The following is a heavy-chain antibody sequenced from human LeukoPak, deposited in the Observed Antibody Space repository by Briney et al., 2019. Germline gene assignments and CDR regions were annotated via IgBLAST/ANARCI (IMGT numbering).Heavy chain of an antibody. D-gene: IGHD3-22*01. CDR3: ARRAYSSGYYFFDY. CDR2: VNLQGST. Sequence: SETLSLTCGVSGGSITSTNYWTWVRQPPGKGLEWIGEVNLQGSTNYNPSLMGRVAISVDMSENHISLQLTSVTAADTAVYYCARRAYSSGYYFFDYWGQGTLVTVSS. J-gene: IGHJ4*02. CDR1: GGSITSTNY. V-gene: IGHV4-4*02.